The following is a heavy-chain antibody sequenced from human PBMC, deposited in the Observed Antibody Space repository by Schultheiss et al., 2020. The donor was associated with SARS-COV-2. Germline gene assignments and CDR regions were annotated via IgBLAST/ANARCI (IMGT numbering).Heavy chain of an antibody. J-gene: IGHJ4*02. V-gene: IGHV3-33*08. D-gene: IGHD4-17*01. CDR2: IWYDGRNK. CDR3: ARDLKDGDYAGVFDF. CDR1: GFTFSSYG. Sequence: GESLKISCAASGFTFSSYGMHWVRQAPGKGLEWVAVIWYDGRNKYYADSVEGRFTISRDNSKNTLYLQMNSLTPEDTAVYHCARDLKDGDYAGVFDFWGQGTLVTVSS.